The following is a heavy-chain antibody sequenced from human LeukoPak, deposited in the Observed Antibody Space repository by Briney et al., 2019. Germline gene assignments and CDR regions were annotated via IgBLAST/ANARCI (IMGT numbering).Heavy chain of an antibody. V-gene: IGHV1-2*02. CDR2: INPNSGGT. J-gene: IGHJ4*02. Sequence: ASVKVSCKASGYTFTGYYMHWVRQAPGQGLEWMGWINPNSGGTKYAQKFQGRVTMTRDTSISTAYLDLSSLRSDDTAIYFCATGHYISGNDYWGQGTLVTVSS. CDR3: ATGHYISGNDY. CDR1: GYTFTGYY. D-gene: IGHD3-10*01.